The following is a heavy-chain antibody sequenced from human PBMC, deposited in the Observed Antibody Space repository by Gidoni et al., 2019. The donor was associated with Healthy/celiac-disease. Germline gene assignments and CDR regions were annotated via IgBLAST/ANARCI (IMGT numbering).Heavy chain of an antibody. J-gene: IGHJ4*02. V-gene: IGHV3-33*01. Sequence: QVQLVESGGGVVQPGRSLRLSCAASGFTFSSYGMHWVRQAPGKGLEWVAVIWYDGSNKYYADSVKGRFTISRDNSKNTLYLQMNSLRAEDTAVYYCARGSEQQLNCLDYWGQGTLVTVSS. CDR3: ARGSEQQLNCLDY. D-gene: IGHD6-13*01. CDR2: IWYDGSNK. CDR1: GFTFSSYG.